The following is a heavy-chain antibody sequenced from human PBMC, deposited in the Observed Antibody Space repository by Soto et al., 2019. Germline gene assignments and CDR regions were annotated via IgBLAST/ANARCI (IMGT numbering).Heavy chain of an antibody. V-gene: IGHV3-11*01. D-gene: IGHD2-2*01. CDR2: ISSSGSTI. J-gene: IGHJ5*02. CDR1: GFTFSDYY. CDR3: ASSVVPAAMIFDP. Sequence: GGSLRLSCAASGFTFSDYYMSWIRQAPGKGLEWVSYISSSGSTIYYADSVKGRFTIPRDNAKNSLYLQMNSLRAEDTAVYYCASSVVPAAMIFDPWGQGTLVIVSS.